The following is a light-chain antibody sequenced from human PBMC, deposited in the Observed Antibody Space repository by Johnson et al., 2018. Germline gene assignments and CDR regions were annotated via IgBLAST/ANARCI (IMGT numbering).Light chain of an antibody. CDR3: GTWDSSLSAGNV. CDR1: SSNIGNNY. Sequence: QSVLTQPPSVSAAPGQKVTISCSGSSSNIGNNYVSWYQQLPGTAPKLLICENNKRPSGIPDRFSGSKSGTSATLGIPGLQPGDEADYYCGTWDSSLSAGNVFGTGTKVTVL. J-gene: IGLJ1*01. CDR2: ENN. V-gene: IGLV1-51*02.